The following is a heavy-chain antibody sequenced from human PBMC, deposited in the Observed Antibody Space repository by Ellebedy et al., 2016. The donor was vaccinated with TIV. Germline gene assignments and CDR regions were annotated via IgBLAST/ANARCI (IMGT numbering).Heavy chain of an antibody. CDR2: IYHSGST. D-gene: IGHD6-13*01. CDR3: ARVSVAAAVNYYYYGMDV. V-gene: IGHV4-4*02. CDR1: GGSISSSNW. J-gene: IGHJ6*02. Sequence: SETLSLXCAVSGGSISSSNWWSWVRPPPGKGLEWIGEIYHSGSTNYNPSLKSRVTISVDKSKNQFSLKLSSVTAADTAVYYCARVSVAAAVNYYYYGMDVWGQGTTVTVSS.